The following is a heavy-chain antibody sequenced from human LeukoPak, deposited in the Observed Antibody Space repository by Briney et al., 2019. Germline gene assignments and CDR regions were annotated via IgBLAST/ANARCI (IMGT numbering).Heavy chain of an antibody. CDR1: GFTFSSYA. CDR2: ISGSGGST. V-gene: IGHV3-23*01. Sequence: GGSLRLSCAASGFTFSSYAMSWVRQAPGKGLEWVSAISGSGGSTYYADSVKGRFTISRDNSKNTLYLQMISLRAEDTAVYYCAKDGAIRPTVTAGYFDYWGQGTLVTVSS. CDR3: AKDGAIRPTVTAGYFDY. D-gene: IGHD4-17*01. J-gene: IGHJ4*02.